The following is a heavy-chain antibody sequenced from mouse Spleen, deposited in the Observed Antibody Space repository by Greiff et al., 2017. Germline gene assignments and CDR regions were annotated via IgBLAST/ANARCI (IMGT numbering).Heavy chain of an antibody. J-gene: IGHJ3*01. Sequence: EVKLVESGGGLVKPGGSLKLSCAASGFTFSDYGMPWVRQAPEKGLEWVAYISSGSSNNYYADTVKGRFTISKDNAKNTLFLQMTSLRSEDTSMYYCARGRFAYWGQGTLVTVSA. CDR2: ISSGSSNN. CDR1: GFTFSDYG. CDR3: ARGRFAY. V-gene: IGHV5-17*01.